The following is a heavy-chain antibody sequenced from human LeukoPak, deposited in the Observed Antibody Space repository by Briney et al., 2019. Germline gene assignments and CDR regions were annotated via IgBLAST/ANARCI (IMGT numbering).Heavy chain of an antibody. CDR2: IYPGDSDT. J-gene: IGHJ6*03. Sequence: GESLKISCKGSGYSFTSYWIGWVRQMPGKGLEWMGIIYPGDSDTRYGPSFQGQVTISADKSISTAYLQWSSLKASDTAMYYCARLESSSLYYYYMDVWGKGTTVTVSS. D-gene: IGHD6-6*01. CDR1: GYSFTSYW. V-gene: IGHV5-51*01. CDR3: ARLESSSLYYYYMDV.